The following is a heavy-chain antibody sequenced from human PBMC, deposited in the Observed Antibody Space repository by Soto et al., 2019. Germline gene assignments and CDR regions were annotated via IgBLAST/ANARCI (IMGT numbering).Heavy chain of an antibody. CDR1: GFTVSTNY. J-gene: IGHJ4*02. D-gene: IGHD2-15*01. CDR2: IFPDGST. V-gene: IGHV3-66*01. CDR3: ARRALPHAFVDY. Sequence: EVQLMESGGGLVQPGGSLRLSCTVSGFTVSTNYMNWVRQAPGKGLEWVSVIFPDGSTYYTDSLRDRFTISRDNSKNTVYLQMNSLRAEDTAVYFCARRALPHAFVDYWGQGTLVTVSS.